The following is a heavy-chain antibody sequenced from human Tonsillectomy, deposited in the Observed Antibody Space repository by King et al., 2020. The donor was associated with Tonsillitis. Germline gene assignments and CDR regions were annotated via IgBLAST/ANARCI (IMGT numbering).Heavy chain of an antibody. Sequence: VQLVQSGGGVVHPGRSLRLSCAASGFTFTKYNMHWVRQAPGKGLEWVAVISNDENNRFYADSVKGRFTISRNTSKNTLHLQMNSLRTEDTAVYYCARVYKPFNRPGTWYGNYFDYWGQGTLVTVSS. J-gene: IGHJ4*02. D-gene: IGHD6-13*01. CDR3: ARVYKPFNRPGTWYGNYFDY. CDR1: GFTFTKYN. V-gene: IGHV3-30-3*01. CDR2: ISNDENNR.